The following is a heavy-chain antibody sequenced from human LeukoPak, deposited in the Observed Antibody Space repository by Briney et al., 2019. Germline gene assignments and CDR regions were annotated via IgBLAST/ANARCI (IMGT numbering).Heavy chain of an antibody. Sequence: SETLSLTCTVSGDSISTYYWSWVRQPPGMGLEWIGYIYYTGSTNYNPSLESRVTISVDTSRNQFSLKLSSVSAADTAVYYCARETTAGYSYGPHFDYWGRGTLVTVSS. D-gene: IGHD5-18*01. V-gene: IGHV4-59*01. CDR3: ARETTAGYSYGPHFDY. J-gene: IGHJ4*02. CDR1: GDSISTYY. CDR2: IYYTGST.